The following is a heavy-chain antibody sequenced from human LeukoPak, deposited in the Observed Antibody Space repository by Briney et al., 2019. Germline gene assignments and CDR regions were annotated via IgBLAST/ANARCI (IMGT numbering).Heavy chain of an antibody. D-gene: IGHD3-3*01. Sequence: GGSLRLSCAASGFTVSSNYMSWVRQAPGKGLEWVSVIYSGGSTYYADSVKGRFTISRDNSKNTLYLQMNSLRAEDTAVYYCAKYSDFWSGFLWFDPWGQGTLVTVSS. V-gene: IGHV3-66*01. J-gene: IGHJ5*02. CDR1: GFTVSSNY. CDR3: AKYSDFWSGFLWFDP. CDR2: IYSGGST.